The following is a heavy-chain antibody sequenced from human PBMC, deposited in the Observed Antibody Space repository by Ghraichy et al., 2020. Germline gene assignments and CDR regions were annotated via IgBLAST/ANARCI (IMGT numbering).Heavy chain of an antibody. Sequence: SETLSLTCTVSGGSISSYYWSWIRQPPGKGLEWIGYIYYSGSTNYNPSLKSRVTISVDTSKNQFSLKLSSVTAADTAVYYCARGVFCSSTSCYTDWFDPWGQGTLVTVSS. CDR2: IYYSGST. V-gene: IGHV4-59*01. CDR3: ARGVFCSSTSCYTDWFDP. J-gene: IGHJ5*02. CDR1: GGSISSYY. D-gene: IGHD2-2*02.